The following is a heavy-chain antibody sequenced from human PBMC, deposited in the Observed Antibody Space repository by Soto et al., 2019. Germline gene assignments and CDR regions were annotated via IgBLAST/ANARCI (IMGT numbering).Heavy chain of an antibody. Sequence: QVQLVESGGGVVQPGRSLRLSCAASGFIFKTYGMHWVRQAPGKGLEWVAVLSFDGSNKHYGDSVKGQFTIYRDNSKNTLYLQMNSLRAEDTAVYYCAKDRGHYYDGMDVWGQGTTFTVSS. CDR2: LSFDGSNK. CDR3: AKDRGHYYDGMDV. CDR1: GFIFKTYG. V-gene: IGHV3-30*18. D-gene: IGHD3-10*01. J-gene: IGHJ6*02.